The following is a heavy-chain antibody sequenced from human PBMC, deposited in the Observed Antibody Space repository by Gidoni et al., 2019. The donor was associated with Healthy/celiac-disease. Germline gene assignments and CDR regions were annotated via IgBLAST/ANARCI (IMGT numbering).Heavy chain of an antibody. CDR1: GGSFSGYY. Sequence: QVQLQQWGAGLLKPSETLSLTCAVYGGSFSGYYWSWIRQPPGKGLEWIGEINHSGSTNYNPSLKSRVTISVDTSKNQFSLKLSSVTAADTAVYYCARGRGHGDYPFDYWGQGTLVTVSS. CDR2: INHSGST. V-gene: IGHV4-34*01. D-gene: IGHD4-17*01. J-gene: IGHJ4*02. CDR3: ARGRGHGDYPFDY.